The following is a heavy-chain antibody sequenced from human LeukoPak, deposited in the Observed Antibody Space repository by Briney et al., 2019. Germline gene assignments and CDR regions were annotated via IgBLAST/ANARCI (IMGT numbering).Heavy chain of an antibody. D-gene: IGHD3-10*01. J-gene: IGHJ4*02. CDR1: GGSISSYY. Sequence: SETLSLTCTVSGGSISSYYWSWIRQPPGKGLEWIGYIYYSGSTNYNPSLKSRVTISEDTSKNQFSLKLSSVTAADTAVYYCARDYYGSGSPPVGFDYWGQGTLVTVSS. CDR3: ARDYYGSGSPPVGFDY. V-gene: IGHV4-59*12. CDR2: IYYSGST.